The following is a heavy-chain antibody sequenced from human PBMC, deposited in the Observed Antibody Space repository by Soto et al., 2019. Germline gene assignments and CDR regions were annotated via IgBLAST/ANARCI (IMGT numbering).Heavy chain of an antibody. CDR1: GFTFSNHW. V-gene: IGHV3-74*01. CDR3: VRGTSAWSGKDY. Sequence: EVQLVESGGGLVQPGGSLRLSCTASGFTFSNHWMHWVRQGPGQGLVWVSRINTDGSFRDYADSVRGRFTISRDNAKNTLILQMNRLRAEDTAVYYCVRGTSAWSGKDYWGQGTLVTVSS. J-gene: IGHJ4*02. D-gene: IGHD6-19*01. CDR2: INTDGSFR.